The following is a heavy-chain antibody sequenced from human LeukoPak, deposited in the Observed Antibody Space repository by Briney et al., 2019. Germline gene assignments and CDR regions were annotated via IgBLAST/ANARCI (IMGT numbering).Heavy chain of an antibody. V-gene: IGHV3-74*01. CDR2: INSDGSST. J-gene: IGHJ5*02. D-gene: IGHD3-3*01. CDR3: ARDIGGYYKQQGRFKTRFDP. CDR1: GFTFSSYW. Sequence: PGGSLRLSCAASGFTFSSYWMHWVRQAPGKGLVWVSRINSDGSSTSYADSVKGRFTISRDNAKNTLYLQMNSLRAEDTAVYYCARDIGGYYKQQGRFKTRFDPWGQGTLVTVSS.